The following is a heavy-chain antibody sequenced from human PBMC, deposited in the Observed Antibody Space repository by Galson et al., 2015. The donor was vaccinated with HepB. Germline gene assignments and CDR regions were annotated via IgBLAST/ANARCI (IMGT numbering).Heavy chain of an antibody. V-gene: IGHV6-1*01. Sequence: CAISGDSVSSNRAAWNWIRQSPSRGLEWLGRTYYRSKWSSDYAASVKSRITINADTSKNQFSLKLRSVTAADTAVYYCARRRWDSYGYGPFDFWGRGALVTVPS. CDR2: TYYRSKWSS. CDR3: ARRRWDSYGYGPFDF. D-gene: IGHD5-18*01. J-gene: IGHJ4*01. CDR1: GDSVSSNRAA.